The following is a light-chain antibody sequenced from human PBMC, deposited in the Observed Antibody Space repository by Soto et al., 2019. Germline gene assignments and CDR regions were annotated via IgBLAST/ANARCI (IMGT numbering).Light chain of an antibody. CDR3: QQYNNWPPLT. CDR1: QSVGSN. Sequence: ERVMTQSPATLSVSPGERATLSCRASQSVGSNLAWYQQKPGQAPRLLIYGASTRATGIPARFSGSGSVTEFTITISSLQSEDFAVYYCQQYNNWPPLTFGGGTKVEIK. J-gene: IGKJ4*01. CDR2: GAS. V-gene: IGKV3-15*01.